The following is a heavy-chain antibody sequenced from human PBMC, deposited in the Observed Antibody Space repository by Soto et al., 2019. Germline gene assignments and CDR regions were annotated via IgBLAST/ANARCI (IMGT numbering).Heavy chain of an antibody. CDR2: INPSGGST. CDR1: GYTFTSYY. V-gene: IGHV1-46*03. D-gene: IGHD3-10*01. Sequence: QVQLVQSGAEVKKPGASVKVSCKASGYTFTSYYMHWVRQAPGQGLEWMGIINPSGGSTSYAQKFQGRVTMTRDRSTSTVYMELSSLRSEDTAVYYCATYPGSGRGDFDYWGQGTLVTVSS. CDR3: ATYPGSGRGDFDY. J-gene: IGHJ4*02.